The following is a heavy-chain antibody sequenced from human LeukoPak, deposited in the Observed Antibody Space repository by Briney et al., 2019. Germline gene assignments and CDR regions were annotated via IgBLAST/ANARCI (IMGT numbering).Heavy chain of an antibody. CDR1: GNYW. Sequence: GGSLRLSCAASGNYWMHWVRQVPGKGLVWVSHINSDGSWTSYADSVKGRFTISKDNAKNTVYLQMNSLRAEDTAVYYCVSSYETYWGRGTLVTVSS. V-gene: IGHV3-74*01. CDR2: INSDGSWT. D-gene: IGHD3-22*01. CDR3: VSSYETY. J-gene: IGHJ4*02.